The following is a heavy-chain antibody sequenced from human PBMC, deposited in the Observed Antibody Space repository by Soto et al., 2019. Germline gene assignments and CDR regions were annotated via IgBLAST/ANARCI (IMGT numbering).Heavy chain of an antibody. CDR1: EFKCGGYG. Sequence: AAAEFKCGGYGRRWVRQATGKGLEWVSAIGTAGDTYYPGSVKGRFTISRENAKNSLYLQMNSLRAGDTAVYYCARGSIEYSTIADAFDIWGQGTMVTVSS. V-gene: IGHV3-13*01. CDR2: IGTAGDT. J-gene: IGHJ3*02. D-gene: IGHD6-6*01. CDR3: ARGSIEYSTIADAFDI.